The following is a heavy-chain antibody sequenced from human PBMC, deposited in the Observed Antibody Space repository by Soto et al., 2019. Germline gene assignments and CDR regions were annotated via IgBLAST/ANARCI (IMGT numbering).Heavy chain of an antibody. D-gene: IGHD1-1*01. CDR2: ISWNSGSI. CDR1: GFKFDDYA. Sequence: EVQLVESGGGLAQPGRSLRLSCAASGFKFDDYAMHWVRQTPGKGLEWVSSISWNSGSIDYADSVRGRFIISRDNAENSLYWQMRSLRREDTAVYYCVRMGRKLTWLHWPVYYWGRGTLVTVSA. J-gene: IGHJ4*02. V-gene: IGHV3-9*01. CDR3: VRMGRKLTWLHWPVYY.